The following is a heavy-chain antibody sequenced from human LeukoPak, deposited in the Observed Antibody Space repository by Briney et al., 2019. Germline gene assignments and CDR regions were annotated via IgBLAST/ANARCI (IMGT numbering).Heavy chain of an antibody. Sequence: PGGSLRLSCAASGFTFDDYAMHWVRQAPGKGLEWVSGISWNGGSIGYADSVKGRFTISRDNAKNSLYLQMNSLRAEDTALYYCAKAGRVAGFDPWGQGTLVTVSS. J-gene: IGHJ5*02. CDR2: ISWNGGSI. D-gene: IGHD6-19*01. CDR3: AKAGRVAGFDP. V-gene: IGHV3-9*01. CDR1: GFTFDDYA.